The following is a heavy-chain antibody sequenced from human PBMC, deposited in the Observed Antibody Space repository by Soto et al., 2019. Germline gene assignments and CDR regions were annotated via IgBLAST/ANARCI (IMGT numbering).Heavy chain of an antibody. J-gene: IGHJ6*02. CDR3: ARGGEDLDV. CDR1: GYTFTSYR. CDR2: ISGDNGTT. D-gene: IGHD2-21*01. V-gene: IGHV1-18*01. Sequence: QVQLVQSGAEVKKPGASVRVSCKASGYTFTSYRITWVRQAPGQGLGWGGWISGDNGTTNYAQKFQGRVSMTTDTSTNTAYMELRSLRSDDTAVYYCARGGEDLDVWGQGTTVTVSS.